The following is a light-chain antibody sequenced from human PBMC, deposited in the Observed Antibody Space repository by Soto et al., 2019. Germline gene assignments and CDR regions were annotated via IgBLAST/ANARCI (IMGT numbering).Light chain of an antibody. V-gene: IGKV3-11*01. CDR3: QQRSNWPRIT. J-gene: IGKJ5*01. CDR1: QSISSK. Sequence: EIVLAQSPGTLSLSAGERATLSCRTSQSISSKLAWYQQKPGQAPRLLIYDASNRATGIPARFSGSGSGTDFTLTISSLEPEDIALYYCQQRSNWPRITFGQGTRLEI. CDR2: DAS.